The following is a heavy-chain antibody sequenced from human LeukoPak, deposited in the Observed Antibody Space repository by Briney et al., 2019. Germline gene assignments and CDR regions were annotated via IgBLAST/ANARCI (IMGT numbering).Heavy chain of an antibody. CDR2: IKQDGSEK. J-gene: IGHJ4*02. D-gene: IGHD3-22*01. CDR3: TKVRQAYYDSSGPFDY. CDR1: GFTFSSYW. Sequence: PGGSLRLSCAASGFTFSSYWMSWVRQAPGKGLEWVANIKQDGSEKYYVDSVKGRFTISRDNAKNSLYLQMNSLRAEDTAVYYCTKVRQAYYDSSGPFDYWGQGTLVTVSS. V-gene: IGHV3-7*03.